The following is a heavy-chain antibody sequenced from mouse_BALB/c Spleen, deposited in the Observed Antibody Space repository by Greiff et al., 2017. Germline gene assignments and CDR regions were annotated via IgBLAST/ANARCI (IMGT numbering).Heavy chain of an antibody. Sequence: EVKLMESGGGLVQPGGSLKLSCAASGFTFSSYTMSWVRQTPEKRLEWVAYISNGGGSTYYPDTVKGRFTISRDNAKNTLYLQMSSLKSEDTAMYYCASHDGYYAMDYWGQGTSVTVSS. CDR1: GFTFSSYT. J-gene: IGHJ4*01. CDR2: ISNGGGST. CDR3: ASHDGYYAMDY. V-gene: IGHV5-12-2*01. D-gene: IGHD2-3*01.